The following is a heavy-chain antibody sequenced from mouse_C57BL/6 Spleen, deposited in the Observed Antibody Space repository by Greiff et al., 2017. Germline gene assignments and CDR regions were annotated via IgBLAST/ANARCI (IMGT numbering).Heavy chain of an antibody. CDR2: IDPANGNT. V-gene: IGHV14-3*01. D-gene: IGHD2-2*01. Sequence: EVQGVESVAELVRPGASVKLSCTASGFNIKNTYMHWVKQRPEQGLEWIGRIDPANGNTKYAPKFQGKATITADTSSNTAYLQLSSLTSEDTAIYYCASTATMVTTGFDYWGQGTTLTVSS. CDR3: ASTATMVTTGFDY. CDR1: GFNIKNTY. J-gene: IGHJ2*01.